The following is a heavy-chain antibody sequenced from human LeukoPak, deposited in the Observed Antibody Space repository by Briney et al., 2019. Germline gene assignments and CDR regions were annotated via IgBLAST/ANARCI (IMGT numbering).Heavy chain of an antibody. V-gene: IGHV3-72*01. CDR3: ARDSGPTPFES. D-gene: IGHD1-26*01. Sequence: GGSLRLSCAASGCSFNDYYLNWVRQAPGKGLEWIGRSRNKANSFTTEYAASVKGRFTLSSDDSKNSLYLQIDRLSTTDTSVYYCARDSGPTPFESWGQGTLVTVSS. J-gene: IGHJ4*02. CDR2: SRNKANSFTT. CDR1: GCSFNDYY.